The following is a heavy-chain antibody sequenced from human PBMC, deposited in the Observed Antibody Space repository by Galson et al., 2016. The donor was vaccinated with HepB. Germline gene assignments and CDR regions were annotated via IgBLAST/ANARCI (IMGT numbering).Heavy chain of an antibody. Sequence: SLRLSCAASGFTFSSHAMNWVRQAPGKGLEWVSGISGSGDSTFYADSVKGRFTISRDNSKNTLYLEMNSLRAEDTAVYYCAKDRGRGTYNFWSGLRNYFDAWGQVTLGVVTS. V-gene: IGHV3-23*01. J-gene: IGHJ4*02. CDR3: AKDRGRGTYNFWSGLRNYFDA. CDR1: GFTFSSHA. CDR2: ISGSGDST. D-gene: IGHD3-3*01.